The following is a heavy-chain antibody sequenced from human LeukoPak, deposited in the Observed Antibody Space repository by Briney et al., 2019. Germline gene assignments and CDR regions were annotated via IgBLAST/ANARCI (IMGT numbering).Heavy chain of an antibody. Sequence: PGGSLRLSCAASGFTFSSYSMNWVRQAPGTGLEWVSSISSSSSYIYYADSVKGRFTISRDNAKNSLYLQMNSLRAEDTAVYYCARDHRVVGATGDAFDIWGQGTMVTVSS. CDR3: ARDHRVVGATGDAFDI. V-gene: IGHV3-21*01. J-gene: IGHJ3*02. D-gene: IGHD1-26*01. CDR2: ISSSSSYI. CDR1: GFTFSSYS.